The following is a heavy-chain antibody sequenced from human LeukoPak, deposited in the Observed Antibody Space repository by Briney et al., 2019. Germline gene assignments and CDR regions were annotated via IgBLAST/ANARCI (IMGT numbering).Heavy chain of an antibody. CDR2: IFPIFGTA. J-gene: IGHJ4*02. V-gene: IGHV1-69*13. D-gene: IGHD5-18*01. Sequence: SVKVSCKASGGTFSSYAISWVRQAPGQGLEWMGGIFPIFGTANYAQKFQGRVTITADESTSTAYMELSSLRSEDTAVYYCARANYGYPYYFDYWGQGTLVTVSS. CDR1: GGTFSSYA. CDR3: ARANYGYPYYFDY.